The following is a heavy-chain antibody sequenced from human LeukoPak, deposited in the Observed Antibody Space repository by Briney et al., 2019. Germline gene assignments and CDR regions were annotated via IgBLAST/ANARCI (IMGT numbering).Heavy chain of an antibody. J-gene: IGHJ4*02. D-gene: IGHD3-22*01. CDR3: GRIGADSSGYYLGY. CDR2: IYSSGST. Sequence: TLSLTCTVSGGSISSGGYYWSWIRQHPGKGLEWIGYIYSSGSTYYNPSLKSRVFISVDTSKNQFALKLSSVTAADTAVYYCGRIGADSSGYYLGYWGQGTLVTVSS. CDR1: GGSISSGGYY. V-gene: IGHV4-31*03.